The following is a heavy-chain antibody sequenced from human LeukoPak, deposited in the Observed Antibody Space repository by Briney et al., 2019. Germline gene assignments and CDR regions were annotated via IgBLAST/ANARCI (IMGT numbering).Heavy chain of an antibody. J-gene: IGHJ6*03. V-gene: IGHV4-4*09. CDR1: GGSISSYY. Sequence: SETLSLTCTVSGGSISSYYWSWIRQPPGKGLDWIGYIYTSGGTNYNPSLKSRVTISVDTSKNQFSLKLSSVTAADTAVYYCARHITGADYSNYVDPYYYYYMDVWGKGTTVTVSS. CDR3: ARHITGADYSNYVDPYYYYYMDV. D-gene: IGHD4-11*01. CDR2: IYTSGGT.